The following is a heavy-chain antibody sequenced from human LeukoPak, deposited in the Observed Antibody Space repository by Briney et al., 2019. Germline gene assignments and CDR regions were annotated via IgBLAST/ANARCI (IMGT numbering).Heavy chain of an antibody. CDR3: ARGLAGRLGFDY. V-gene: IGHV4-59*08. CDR1: GGSISSYY. Sequence: RASETLSLTCTVSGGSISSYYWSWIRQPPGKGLEWIGYIYYSGSTNYNPSLKSRVTISVDTSKNQFSLKLSSVTAADTAVYYCARGLAGRLGFDYWGQGTLVTVSS. J-gene: IGHJ4*02. D-gene: IGHD6-6*01. CDR2: IYYSGST.